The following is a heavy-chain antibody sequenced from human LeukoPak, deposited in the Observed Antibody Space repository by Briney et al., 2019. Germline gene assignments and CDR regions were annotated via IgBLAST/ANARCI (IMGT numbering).Heavy chain of an antibody. Sequence: GSLRLSCAASGFTFSSYAMHWVRQAPGKGLEWVAVISYDGSNKYYADSVKGRFTISRDDSKNTLYLQMNSLRAEDTAVYYCASAGSYLGDYWGQGTLVTASS. J-gene: IGHJ4*02. D-gene: IGHD1-26*01. CDR3: ASAGSYLGDY. CDR1: GFTFSSYA. CDR2: ISYDGSNK. V-gene: IGHV3-30-3*01.